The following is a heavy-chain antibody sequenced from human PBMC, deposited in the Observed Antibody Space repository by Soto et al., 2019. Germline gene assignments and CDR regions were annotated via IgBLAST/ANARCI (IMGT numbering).Heavy chain of an antibody. CDR2: INHSGSA. CDR1: GGSLSGNY. D-gene: IGHD3-10*01. V-gene: IGHV4-34*01. Sequence: QVLLQQWGAGLLKPSETLSLTCAVYGGSLSGNYWTWIRQSPGKGLEWIGNINHSGSAIYNPSLKSRVTISVGTSNNQFFLELSSVTAADTAVYYCARARADYYGSENYDKGGFYYFDHWGQGTLVTVSS. J-gene: IGHJ4*02. CDR3: ARARADYYGSENYDKGGFYYFDH.